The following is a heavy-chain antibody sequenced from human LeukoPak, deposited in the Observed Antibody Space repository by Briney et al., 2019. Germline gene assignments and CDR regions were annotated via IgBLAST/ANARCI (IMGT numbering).Heavy chain of an antibody. CDR3: ARQGRNI. D-gene: IGHD2/OR15-2a*01. J-gene: IGHJ4*02. CDR2: IKSKTDGGTT. Sequence: GGSLRLSCAASGFTFSNAWMTWVRQVPGKGLEWVGRIKSKTDGGTTDYAAPVKGRFTISRDDSKNTLYVQMNSLKASDTAMYYCARQGRNIWGQGTLVIVSS. V-gene: IGHV3-15*01. CDR1: GFTFSNAW.